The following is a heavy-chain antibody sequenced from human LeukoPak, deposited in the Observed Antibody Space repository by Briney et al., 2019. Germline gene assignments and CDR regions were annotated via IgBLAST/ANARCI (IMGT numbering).Heavy chain of an antibody. Sequence: PGGSLRLSCAASGFTLSSYWMTWVRQAPGKGLEWVANIKQDGREKYYVDSVKGRFTISRDNAKNSLYLQMNSLRAEDTAVYYCARDIAAAGIGTYDYWGQGTLVTVSS. V-gene: IGHV3-7*01. CDR3: ARDIAAAGIGTYDY. CDR2: IKQDGREK. CDR1: GFTLSSYW. D-gene: IGHD6-13*01. J-gene: IGHJ4*02.